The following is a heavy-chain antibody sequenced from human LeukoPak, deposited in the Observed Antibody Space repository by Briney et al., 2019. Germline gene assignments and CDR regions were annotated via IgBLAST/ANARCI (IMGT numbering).Heavy chain of an antibody. Sequence: GGSLRLSCAASGFTFSTYSMNWVRQAPGKGLEWVSSISSSSAYIYCADSEKGRFTISRDNAKNSLYLQMNSLRVEDTAVYYCARCPPNSISYQYFQHWGQGTLVTVSS. V-gene: IGHV3-21*01. CDR2: ISSSSAYI. D-gene: IGHD6-13*01. J-gene: IGHJ1*01. CDR3: ARCPPNSISYQYFQH. CDR1: GFTFSTYS.